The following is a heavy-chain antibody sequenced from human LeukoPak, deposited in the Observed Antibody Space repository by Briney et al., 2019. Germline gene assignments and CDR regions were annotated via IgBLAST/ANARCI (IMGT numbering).Heavy chain of an antibody. Sequence: GASLKISCKGFGYNFSNYWIGWVRRMPGKGLEWMGIIHPGDSSTRYSPSLQGQVTILSDKSINTAYLQWSSLKASDTAMYYCARRQCSGGSCYYFDSWGQGTLVTVSS. CDR3: ARRQCSGGSCYYFDS. CDR1: GYNFSNYW. J-gene: IGHJ4*02. D-gene: IGHD2-15*01. CDR2: IHPGDSST. V-gene: IGHV5-51*01.